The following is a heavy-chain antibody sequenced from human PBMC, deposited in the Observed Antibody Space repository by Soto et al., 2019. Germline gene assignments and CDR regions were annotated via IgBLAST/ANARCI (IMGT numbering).Heavy chain of an antibody. CDR3: VRAYTGRLPRRADYYYALDV. D-gene: IGHD1-26*01. CDR1: GFTFSTCA. V-gene: IGHV3-23*01. Sequence: GGSLRLSCPATGFTFSTCAMNWVRQAPGKGLEWVSTISGSGSTTYYADSVKGRFTISRDNFKNTLYLQMNSVTVGDTAVYYCVRAYTGRLPRRADYYYALDVWGQGIMVTVSS. J-gene: IGHJ6*02. CDR2: ISGSGSTT.